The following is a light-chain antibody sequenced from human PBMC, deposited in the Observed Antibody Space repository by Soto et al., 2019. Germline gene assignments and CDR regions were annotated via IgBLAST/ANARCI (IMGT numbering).Light chain of an antibody. CDR1: SFNIGTNL. CDR3: AAWDDSLSGYV. V-gene: IGLV1-47*01. CDR2: RNN. Sequence: QSVLTQPPSASGTPGQRVTISCSRSSFNIGTNLVYWYQQLPGTAPKVLIYRNNQRPSGVPDRFSGAKSGTSASLAISGLRSEDEADYYCAAWDDSLSGYVFGTGTKVTVL. J-gene: IGLJ1*01.